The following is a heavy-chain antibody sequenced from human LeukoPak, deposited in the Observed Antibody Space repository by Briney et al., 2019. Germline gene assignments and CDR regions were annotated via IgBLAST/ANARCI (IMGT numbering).Heavy chain of an antibody. CDR3: AKDRTYYYYYYMDV. CDR1: GFTFSSYG. CDR2: IRYDGSNK. J-gene: IGHJ6*03. V-gene: IGHV3-30*02. Sequence: GGSLRLSCAASGFTFSSYGMHWVRQAPGKGLEWVAFIRYDGSNKYYADSVKGRFTISRDNSKNTLYLQMNSLRAEDTAVYYCAKDRTYYYYYYMDVWGKGTTVTISS.